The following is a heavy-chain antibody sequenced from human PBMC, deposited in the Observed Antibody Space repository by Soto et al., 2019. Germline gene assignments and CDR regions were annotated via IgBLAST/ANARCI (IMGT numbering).Heavy chain of an antibody. CDR3: VRDGTKSLRDWFDP. D-gene: IGHD1-1*01. Sequence: SETLSLTCTASAPSISGFYWSWIRKSAGKGLEWLGRIYATETTDYTPSPPSRFRMSVDTSKKQFSLNLRSVTAAHTAVCYRVRDGTKSLRDWFDPWGQGISVTVSS. V-gene: IGHV4-4*07. CDR1: APSISGFY. J-gene: IGHJ5*02. CDR2: IYATETT.